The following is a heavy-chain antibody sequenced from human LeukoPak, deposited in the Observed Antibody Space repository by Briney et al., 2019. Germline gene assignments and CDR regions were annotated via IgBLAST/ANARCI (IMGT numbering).Heavy chain of an antibody. Sequence: SETLSLTCGVYGGSFSNYYWTWIRQPPGKGLEWIGEINHSGSINYNPSLKSRATISVDTSKNQFSLKLSSVTAADTAVYFCASVVVVTAIWSYWGQGTLVTVSS. V-gene: IGHV4-34*01. J-gene: IGHJ4*02. D-gene: IGHD2-21*02. CDR1: GGSFSNYY. CDR3: ASVVVVTAIWSY. CDR2: INHSGSI.